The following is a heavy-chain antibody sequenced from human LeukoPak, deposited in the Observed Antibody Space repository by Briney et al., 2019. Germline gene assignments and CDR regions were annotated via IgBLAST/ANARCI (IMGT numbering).Heavy chain of an antibody. CDR3: AKNSNGRYGAFDI. Sequence: ASVKVSCKASGYTFTSYGISWVRQAPGQGLEWMGWISAYNGNTNYAQKLQGRVTMTTDTSTSTAYMELRSLRGEDTAGYYCAKNSNGRYGAFDIWGQGTMVTVSS. CDR2: ISAYNGNT. V-gene: IGHV1-18*01. CDR1: GYTFTSYG. J-gene: IGHJ3*02. D-gene: IGHD6-19*01.